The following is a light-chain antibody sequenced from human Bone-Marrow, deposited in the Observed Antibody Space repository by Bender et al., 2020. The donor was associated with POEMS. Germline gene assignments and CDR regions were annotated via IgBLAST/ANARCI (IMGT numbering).Light chain of an antibody. CDR1: SSDVGGYNL. CDR3: SSFASGTTFV. V-gene: IGLV2-23*01. CDR2: EAT. Sequence: QSALTQPPSASGSPGQSVTISCTGTSSDVGGYNLVSWYQQHPGRVPKLMIYEATKRPSGVSPRFSGSKSGNTASLTISGLQPEDEADYYCSSFASGTTFVFGGGTKVTVL. J-gene: IGLJ1*01.